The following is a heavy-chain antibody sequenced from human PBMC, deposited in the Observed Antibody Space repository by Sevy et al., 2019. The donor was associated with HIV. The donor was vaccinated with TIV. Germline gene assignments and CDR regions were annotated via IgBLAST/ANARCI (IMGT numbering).Heavy chain of an antibody. D-gene: IGHD3-3*01. CDR2: IYTDGNT. Sequence: GGSLRLSCAASGFTVSNKFMNWVRQAPGKGLEWVSVIYTDGNTYYADSVKGRFTISRDNSKNTVHLQMNSLRTEDTAVYYCAKGLILELSWYGMDVWGQGTTVTVSS. CDR1: GFTVSNKF. J-gene: IGHJ6*02. CDR3: AKGLILELSWYGMDV. V-gene: IGHV3-53*01.